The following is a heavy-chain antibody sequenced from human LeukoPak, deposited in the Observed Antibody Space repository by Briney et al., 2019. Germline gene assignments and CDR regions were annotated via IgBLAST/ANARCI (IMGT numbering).Heavy chain of an antibody. Sequence: ASVKVSCKASGYTFLGHHMHWVRQAPGQGLEWMRWINPNSGGINYAQKFQGRVTMTRDTSISTAYMELSSLRYDDTAIYYCARDFMVRGVTTPDYWGQGTLVTVSS. CDR2: INPNSGGI. CDR1: GYTFLGHH. J-gene: IGHJ4*02. D-gene: IGHD3-10*01. CDR3: ARDFMVRGVTTPDY. V-gene: IGHV1-2*02.